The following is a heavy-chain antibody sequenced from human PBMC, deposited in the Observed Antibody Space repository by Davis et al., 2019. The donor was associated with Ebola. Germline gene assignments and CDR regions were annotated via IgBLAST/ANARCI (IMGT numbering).Heavy chain of an antibody. CDR2: ISAYNGNT. V-gene: IGHV1-18*01. Sequence: ASVKVSCKASGYTFTSYGISWVRQAPGQGLEWMGWISAYNGNTNYAQKLQGRVTMTTDTSTSTAYMELRSLRSDDTAVYYCAREPLPLRFLEWPYCDYWGQGTLVTVSS. CDR1: GYTFTSYG. CDR3: AREPLPLRFLEWPYCDY. J-gene: IGHJ4*02. D-gene: IGHD3-3*01.